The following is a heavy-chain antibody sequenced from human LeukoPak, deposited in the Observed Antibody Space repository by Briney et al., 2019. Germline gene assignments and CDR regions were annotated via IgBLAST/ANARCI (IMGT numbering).Heavy chain of an antibody. V-gene: IGHV3-7*01. CDR1: GFTFSSYW. CDR3: ARDRDYGDGPHHDY. J-gene: IGHJ4*02. CDR2: IKQDGSEK. D-gene: IGHD4-17*01. Sequence: GGSLRLSCAASGFTFSSYWMSWVRQAPGKGLEWVANIKQDGSEKYYVDSVKGRFTISRDNAKNSLYLQMNSLRDEDTAVYYCARDRDYGDGPHHDYWGQGTLVTVSS.